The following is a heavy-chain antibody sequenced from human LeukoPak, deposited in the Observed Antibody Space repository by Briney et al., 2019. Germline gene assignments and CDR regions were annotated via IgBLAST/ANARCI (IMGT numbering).Heavy chain of an antibody. J-gene: IGHJ4*02. V-gene: IGHV4-59*01. CDR2: IYYSGST. CDR3: ASGYSYGLFYFDY. Sequence: KTSETLSLTCIVSGGSIGGYFWSWIRQPPGKGLEWIGYIYYSGSTNYNPSLKSRVTISVDTSKNQFSLELSSVTAADTAVYYCASGYSYGLFYFDYWGQGTLVTVSS. D-gene: IGHD5-18*01. CDR1: GGSIGGYF.